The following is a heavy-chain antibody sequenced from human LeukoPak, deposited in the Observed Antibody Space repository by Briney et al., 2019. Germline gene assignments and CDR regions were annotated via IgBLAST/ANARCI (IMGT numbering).Heavy chain of an antibody. D-gene: IGHD3-10*01. J-gene: IGHJ4*02. CDR2: ILFDGSEK. V-gene: IGHV3-30*03. CDR1: GFIFNTYG. Sequence: GGSLRLSCAASGFIFNTYGMHWVRQAPGKGLEWVAVILFDGSEKYYADSVKGRFIISRDNSKNSLYLQMNSLRVEDTAVYYCVRSQYYFDYWGQGTLVTVSS. CDR3: VRSQYYFDY.